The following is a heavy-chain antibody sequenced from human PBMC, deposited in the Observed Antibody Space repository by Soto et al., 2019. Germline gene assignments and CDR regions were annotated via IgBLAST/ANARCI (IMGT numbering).Heavy chain of an antibody. J-gene: IGHJ6*02. CDR1: CGSISSSNW. CDR2: MYHSVST. CDR3: ARDFLSIAEAGTGGYGMDV. V-gene: IGHV4-4*02. Sequence: SETLSLTCAFSCGSISSSNWCRLVRHPPGNGLEWIVEMYHSVSTNYNPSVKSRVTISVDKSKNQFSLKLRSVTAADTAVYYCARDFLSIAEAGTGGYGMDVWGQGTTVTVS. D-gene: IGHD6-13*01.